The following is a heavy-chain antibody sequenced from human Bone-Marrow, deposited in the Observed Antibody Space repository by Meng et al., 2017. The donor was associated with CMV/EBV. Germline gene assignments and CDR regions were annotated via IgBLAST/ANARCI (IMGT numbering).Heavy chain of an antibody. J-gene: IGHJ4*02. D-gene: IGHD6-13*01. CDR1: GFTFRKYT. V-gene: IGHV3-21*01. CDR2: ISSNGGTI. CDR3: AKGIAAAGTLGFDY. Sequence: GESLKISCAASGFTFRKYTMNWVRRAPGKGLEWVSSISSNGGTIQYSDSVKGRFTISRDNARNSLYLQMNSLRAEDTAVYYCAKGIAAAGTLGFDYWGQGTLVTVSS.